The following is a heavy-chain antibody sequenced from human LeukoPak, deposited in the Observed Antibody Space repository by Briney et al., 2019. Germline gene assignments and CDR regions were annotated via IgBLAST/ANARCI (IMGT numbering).Heavy chain of an antibody. CDR2: IYTSGST. CDR1: GGSISSYY. V-gene: IGHV4-4*09. J-gene: IGHJ4*02. CDR3: ARQDSGYDYFDY. D-gene: IGHD5-12*01. Sequence: SETLSLTCTVSGGSISSYYWSWIRQPPGKGLEWIGYIYTSGSTNYNPSLKSRVTISVDTSKDQFSLKLSSVTAADTAVYYCARQDSGYDYFDYWGQGTLVTVSS.